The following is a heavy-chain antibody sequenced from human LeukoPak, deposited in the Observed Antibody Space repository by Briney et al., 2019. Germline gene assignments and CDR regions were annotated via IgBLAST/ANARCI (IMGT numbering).Heavy chain of an antibody. D-gene: IGHD5-12*01. CDR2: IYYTGST. CDR3: ARVYGSGYDFRGAFDI. V-gene: IGHV4-59*01. CDR1: GGSISSYY. J-gene: IGHJ3*02. Sequence: PSETLSLTCTVSGGSISSYYWSWIRQPPGKGLEWIGYIYYTGSTNYNPSLKSRVTISVDTSKNQFSLKLSSVTAADTAVYYCARVYGSGYDFRGAFDIWGQGTMVTVSS.